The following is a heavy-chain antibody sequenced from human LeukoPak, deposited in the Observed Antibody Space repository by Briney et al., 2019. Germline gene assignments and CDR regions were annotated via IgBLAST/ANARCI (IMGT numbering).Heavy chain of an antibody. V-gene: IGHV3-9*03. CDR2: ISWNSGSI. J-gene: IGHJ4*02. Sequence: GRSLRLSCAASGFTFDDYAMHWVRQAPGKGLEWVSGISWNSGSIGYADSVKGRFTISRDNAKNSLYLQMNSLRAEDMALYYCAKDSQSFEYGGSYGFDYWGQGTLVTVSS. D-gene: IGHD1-26*01. CDR1: GFTFDDYA. CDR3: AKDSQSFEYGGSYGFDY.